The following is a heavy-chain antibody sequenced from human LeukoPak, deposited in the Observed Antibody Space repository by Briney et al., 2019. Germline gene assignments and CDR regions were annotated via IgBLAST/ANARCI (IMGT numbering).Heavy chain of an antibody. CDR3: AKGGADDWGET. J-gene: IGHJ5*02. CDR1: GFTFRNFA. V-gene: IGHV3-23*01. CDR2: ISGDGVYI. Sequence: GGSLRLSCAASGFTFRNFAVSWVRQAPGKGLEWVSAISGDGVYIYYIDSVKGRFTTSRDNSRDTLLLQMNSLRAEDTALYYCAKGGADDWGETWGQGTLVTVSS. D-gene: IGHD7-27*01.